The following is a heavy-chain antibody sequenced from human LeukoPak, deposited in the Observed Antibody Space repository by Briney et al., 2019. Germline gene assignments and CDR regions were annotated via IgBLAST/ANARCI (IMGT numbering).Heavy chain of an antibody. CDR2: IYTRGST. Sequence: SQTLSLTCTVSGGSISSGSYYWHWIRQPAGKGLEWIGRIYTRGSTNYNPSLKSRVTISLDTSKNQFSLKLTSVTAADTAIYYCARNYYYDSSGYYWYFDYWGQGTLVTVSS. J-gene: IGHJ4*02. CDR3: ARNYYYDSSGYYWYFDY. V-gene: IGHV4-61*02. CDR1: GGSISSGSYY. D-gene: IGHD3-22*01.